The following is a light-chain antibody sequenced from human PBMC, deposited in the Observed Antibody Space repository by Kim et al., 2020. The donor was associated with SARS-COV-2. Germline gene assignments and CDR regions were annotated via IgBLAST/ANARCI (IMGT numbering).Light chain of an antibody. CDR1: SSNVGGYNY. CDR3: SSYTSSSTVV. Sequence: GQSITISCPGTSSNVGGYNYVSWYQQHPGKAPKLMIYEVSNRPSGVSNRFSGSKSGNTASLTISVLQAEDEADYYCSSYTSSSTVVFGGGTQLTVL. CDR2: EVS. V-gene: IGLV2-14*01. J-gene: IGLJ2*01.